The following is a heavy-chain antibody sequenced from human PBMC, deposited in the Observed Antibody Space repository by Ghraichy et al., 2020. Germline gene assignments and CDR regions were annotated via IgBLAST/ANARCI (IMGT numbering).Heavy chain of an antibody. V-gene: IGHV3-21*01. Sequence: GGSLRLSCAASGFTFSIYSMNWVRQAPGKGLEWVSSISSSNNFVNYVDLVKGRFTISRDTAKNSLSLQMSSLRVEDTAVYYCARASISAAGTPAFDIWGQGTMVTVSS. D-gene: IGHD6-13*01. CDR3: ARASISAAGTPAFDI. J-gene: IGHJ3*02. CDR2: ISSSNNFV. CDR1: GFTFSIYS.